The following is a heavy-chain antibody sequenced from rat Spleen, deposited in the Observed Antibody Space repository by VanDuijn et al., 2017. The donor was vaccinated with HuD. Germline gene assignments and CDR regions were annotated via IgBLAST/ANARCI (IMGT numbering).Heavy chain of an antibody. Sequence: EVQLVESGGGLVQPGNSLKLSCAASGFTFSNYDMAWVRQAPTKGLEWVASISTGGGNTYYRDSVKGRFTISRDNAKSTLYLQMDSLRSEDTAMYFCAREGVNYYNAPFDCWGQGVMVTVSS. J-gene: IGHJ2*01. CDR1: GFTFSNYD. CDR2: ISTGGGNT. D-gene: IGHD1-1*01. V-gene: IGHV5S23*01. CDR3: AREGVNYYNAPFDC.